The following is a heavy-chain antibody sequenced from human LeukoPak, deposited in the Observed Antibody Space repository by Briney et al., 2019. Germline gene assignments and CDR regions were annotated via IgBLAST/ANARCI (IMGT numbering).Heavy chain of an antibody. D-gene: IGHD3-10*01. CDR2: INQGGSDT. CDR1: GFTLNGYW. CDR3: ARHLFSGSYNGEDY. V-gene: IGHV3-7*01. J-gene: IGHJ4*02. Sequence: PGGSLRLSCAASGFTLNGYWMSWVRQAPGKGLEWVANINQGGSDTYYVDSVKGRFTISTDNAKNSLYLQMNSLRVENTAIYYCARHLFSGSYNGEDYWGQGTLVTVSS.